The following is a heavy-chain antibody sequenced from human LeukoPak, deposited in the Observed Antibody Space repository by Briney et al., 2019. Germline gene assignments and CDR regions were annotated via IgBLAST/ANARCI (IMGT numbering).Heavy chain of an antibody. CDR1: GFTLSGSA. CDR3: TRIPGAAVDAFDI. D-gene: IGHD6-25*01. Sequence: PGGSLKLSCAASGFTLSGSAMHWVRQASGKGLEWVGRIRSKANSYATAYAASVKGRFTISRDDSKNTAYLQMNSLKTDDTAVYYCTRIPGAAVDAFDIWDQGTMVTVSS. CDR2: IRSKANSYAT. V-gene: IGHV3-73*01. J-gene: IGHJ3*02.